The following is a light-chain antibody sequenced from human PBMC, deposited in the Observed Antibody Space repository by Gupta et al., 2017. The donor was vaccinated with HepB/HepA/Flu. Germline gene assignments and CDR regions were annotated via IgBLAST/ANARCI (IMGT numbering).Light chain of an antibody. CDR2: DAS. J-gene: IGKJ4*01. CDR3: QQFHNLPLT. V-gene: IGKV1-33*01. CDR1: QDIDNY. Sequence: DSQMTQCPSSLQALVGDRVTITCQASQDIDNYLNWYHQKPGKAPKLLLYDASKLQTGVPSRFSGSGSGTDFSLTISRLQPEDIGTYYCQQFHNLPLTFGGGTKVEI.